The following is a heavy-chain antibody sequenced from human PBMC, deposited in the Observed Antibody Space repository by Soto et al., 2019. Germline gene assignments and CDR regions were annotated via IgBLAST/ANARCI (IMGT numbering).Heavy chain of an antibody. Sequence: GGSLRLSCAASGFTVSSNYMSWVRQAPGKGLEWVSVIYSGDSTYYADSVKGRFTISRDNSKNTLYLQMNSLRAEDTAVYYCARLAEDAFDIWGQRTMVTVSS. CDR1: GFTVSSNY. CDR2: IYSGDST. J-gene: IGHJ3*02. CDR3: ARLAEDAFDI. V-gene: IGHV3-66*02.